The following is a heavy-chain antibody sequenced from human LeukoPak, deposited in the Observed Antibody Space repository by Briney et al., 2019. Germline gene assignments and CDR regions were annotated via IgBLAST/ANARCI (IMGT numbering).Heavy chain of an antibody. V-gene: IGHV3-30-3*01. Sequence: GGSLRLSCAASGFTFTSYAMHWVRQARGKGLEWVALISYDGSNKYYADSVKGRFTISRDNSKNTLYVQMNSLRPEDTAVYYCARDPEYFGSGSYFDYWGQGTLVTVSS. CDR2: ISYDGSNK. J-gene: IGHJ4*02. D-gene: IGHD3-10*01. CDR1: GFTFTSYA. CDR3: ARDPEYFGSGSYFDY.